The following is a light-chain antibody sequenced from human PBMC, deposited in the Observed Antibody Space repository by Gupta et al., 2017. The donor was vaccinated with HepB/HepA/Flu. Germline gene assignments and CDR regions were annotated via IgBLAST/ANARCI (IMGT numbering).Light chain of an antibody. Sequence: DIQMTQSPSSLSASVGDRVTITCRASQSIGTSLNWYHHKPGKAPKLLIYGASTLQSGVPSRFSGSGSGTDFTLTISSLQPEDFATFHCKQSDTMPWTFGQGTKVEFK. J-gene: IGKJ1*01. CDR3: KQSDTMPWT. CDR1: QSIGTS. CDR2: GAS. V-gene: IGKV1-39*01.